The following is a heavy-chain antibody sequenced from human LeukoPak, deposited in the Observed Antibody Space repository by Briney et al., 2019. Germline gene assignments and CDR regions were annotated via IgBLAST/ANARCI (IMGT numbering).Heavy chain of an antibody. CDR1: GFTFDDYA. D-gene: IGHD5-12*01. CDR2: ISWNSGSI. J-gene: IGHJ4*02. Sequence: GWSLRLSCAASGFTFDDYAMHWVRQAPGKGLEWVSGISWNSGSIGYADSVKGRFTISRDNAKNSLYLQMNSLRAEDTALYYCAKDLGGYDYYFDYWGQGTLVTVSS. V-gene: IGHV3-9*01. CDR3: AKDLGGYDYYFDY.